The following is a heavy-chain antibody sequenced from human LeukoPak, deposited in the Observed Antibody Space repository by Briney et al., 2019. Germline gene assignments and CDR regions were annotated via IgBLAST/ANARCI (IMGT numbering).Heavy chain of an antibody. J-gene: IGHJ4*02. CDR2: ISGSGDST. CDR1: GFTVSKNY. V-gene: IGHV3-23*01. CDR3: AKKVPANWGSYFDY. D-gene: IGHD7-27*01. Sequence: GGSLRLSCTASGFTVSKNYMSWVRQAPGKGLEWVSAISGSGDSTYSTDSVKGRFTISRDNSKNTLYLQMNSLRAEDTAVYYCAKKVPANWGSYFDYWGQGTLVTVSS.